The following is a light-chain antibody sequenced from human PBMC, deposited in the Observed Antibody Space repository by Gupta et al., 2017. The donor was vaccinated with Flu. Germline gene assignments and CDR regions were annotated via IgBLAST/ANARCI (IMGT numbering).Light chain of an antibody. CDR1: QSHLYSNGKTY. Sequence: DIVMTQIPLYLSVTPGQPASISCNSRQSHLYSNGKTYLFWYLQTPDQPPQLLIYEVSNRFAGAPDMFSSSASAAHFTLKISLVDADDAGVYYCIQSKQLPLTFGGGTRLEIK. J-gene: IGKJ4*01. V-gene: IGKV2D-29*01. CDR2: EVS. CDR3: IQSKQLPLT.